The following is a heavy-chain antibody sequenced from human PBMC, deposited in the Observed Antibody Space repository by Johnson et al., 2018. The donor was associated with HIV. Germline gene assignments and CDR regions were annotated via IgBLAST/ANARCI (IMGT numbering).Heavy chain of an antibody. J-gene: IGHJ3*02. CDR3: ARLSWDSDAFDI. CDR1: GFTVSSNY. V-gene: IGHV3-15*01. Sequence: QLLESGGGLIQPGGSLRLSCAASGFTVSSNYMSWVRQAPGKGLEWVGRIKSKTDGETTDYAAPVKGRFTVSRDDSKNTLYLQMNSLRAEDTAVYYCARLSWDSDAFDIWGQGTMVTVSS. D-gene: IGHD1-26*01. CDR2: IKSKTDGETT.